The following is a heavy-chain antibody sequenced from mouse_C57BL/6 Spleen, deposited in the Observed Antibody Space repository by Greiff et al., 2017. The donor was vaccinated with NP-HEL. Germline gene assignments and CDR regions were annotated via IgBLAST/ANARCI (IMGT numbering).Heavy chain of an antibody. Sequence: QVQLKQPGTELVKPGASVKLSCKASGYTFTSYWMHWVKQRPGQGLEWIGNINPSNGGTNYNEKFKSKATLTVDKSSSTAYMQLSSLTSEDSAVYYCARVDGNYVAMDYWGQGTSVTVSS. D-gene: IGHD2-1*01. J-gene: IGHJ4*01. V-gene: IGHV1-53*01. CDR1: GYTFTSYW. CDR2: INPSNGGT. CDR3: ARVDGNYVAMDY.